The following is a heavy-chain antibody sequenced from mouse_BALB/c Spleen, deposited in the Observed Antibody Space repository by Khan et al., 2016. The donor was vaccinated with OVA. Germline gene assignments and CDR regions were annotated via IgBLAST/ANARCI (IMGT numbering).Heavy chain of an antibody. CDR3: TRDRIDY. Sequence: QVQLKQSGAALAKPGASVKMSCKASGYTFSTYWMHWVKQRPGQGLEWIGYINPTSGYTDYNEKFKDKAPLSADKSSSTAYMQLSRLTSEDSAVYYCTRDRIDYWGQGTTLTVSS. J-gene: IGHJ2*01. CDR2: INPTSGYT. V-gene: IGHV1-7*01. CDR1: GYTFSTYW.